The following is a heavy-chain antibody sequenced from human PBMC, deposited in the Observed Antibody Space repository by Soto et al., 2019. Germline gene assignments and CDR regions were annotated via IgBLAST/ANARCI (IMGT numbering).Heavy chain of an antibody. V-gene: IGHV3-30*18. Sequence: QVQLVESGGGVVQPGRSLRLSCAASGFTFRSCGMHWVRQAPGKGLEWVAVISYDGGNKYYADSVKGRFTISRDNSKNTLHLQMNSLRAEDTAVYYCAKDQSSSWCYFDYWGQGTLVTVSS. CDR2: ISYDGGNK. J-gene: IGHJ4*02. CDR3: AKDQSSSWCYFDY. D-gene: IGHD6-13*01. CDR1: GFTFRSCG.